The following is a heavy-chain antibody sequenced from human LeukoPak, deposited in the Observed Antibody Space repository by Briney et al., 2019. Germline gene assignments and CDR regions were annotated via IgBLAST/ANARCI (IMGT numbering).Heavy chain of an antibody. CDR1: GFTFSSYW. J-gene: IGHJ6*02. CDR3: TTRHVLLWFGELSSRGMDV. Sequence: PGGSLRLSCAASGFTFSSYWMSWVRQAPGKGLEWVAHIKEDGGEKHYVDPVKGRFTISRDNAKNSLYLQMNSLRAEDTAVYYCTTRHVLLWFGELSSRGMDVWGQGTTVTVSS. D-gene: IGHD3-10*01. V-gene: IGHV3-7*03. CDR2: IKEDGGEK.